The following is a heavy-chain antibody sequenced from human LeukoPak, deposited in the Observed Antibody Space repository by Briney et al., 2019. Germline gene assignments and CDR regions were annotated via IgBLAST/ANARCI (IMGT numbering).Heavy chain of an antibody. V-gene: IGHV1-46*01. CDR2: INPSGGST. J-gene: IGHJ5*02. Sequence: ASVKVSCKASGYTFTSYYMHWVRQAPGQGLEWMGIINPSGGSTSYAQKFQGRVTITADESTSTAYMELSSLRSEDTAVYYCAGSGLVGATLRDWFDPWGQGTLVTVSS. D-gene: IGHD1-26*01. CDR3: AGSGLVGATLRDWFDP. CDR1: GYTFTSYY.